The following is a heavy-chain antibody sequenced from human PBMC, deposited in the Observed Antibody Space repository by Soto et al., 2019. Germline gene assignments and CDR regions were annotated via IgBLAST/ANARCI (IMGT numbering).Heavy chain of an antibody. CDR3: AHRRARAAGRDDAYDV. D-gene: IGHD6-13*01. J-gene: IGHJ3*01. V-gene: IGHV2-5*02. CDR1: GFSHTTNGEG. Sequence: QITLKESGPTLVKPTQTLTLTCIFSGFSHTTNGEGVGWIRQPPGRSLEWLALIYWDGNQRYRPSLQSRLTLTKDTSRNQVVLTMTNMDPVDTATYYCAHRRARAAGRDDAYDVWGQGTLVVVSS. CDR2: IYWDGNQ.